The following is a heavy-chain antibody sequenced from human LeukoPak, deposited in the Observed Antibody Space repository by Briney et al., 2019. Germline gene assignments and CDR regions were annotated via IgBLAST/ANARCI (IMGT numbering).Heavy chain of an antibody. V-gene: IGHV3-74*01. J-gene: IGHJ4*02. CDR1: GFTFRSYW. Sequence: GGSLRLSCAASGFTFRSYWMHWVRQVPGRGLVWVSRINSDGSISHYADSVKGRFTISRDNSKNTLYLQMNSLRAEDTAVYYCARGVPWYSSGWYADYWGQGTLVTVSS. CDR2: INSDGSIS. D-gene: IGHD6-19*01. CDR3: ARGVPWYSSGWYADY.